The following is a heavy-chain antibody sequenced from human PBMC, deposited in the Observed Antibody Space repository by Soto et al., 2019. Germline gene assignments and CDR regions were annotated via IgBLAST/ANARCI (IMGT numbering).Heavy chain of an antibody. Sequence: SETLSLTCAVYGGSFSGYYWSWIRQPPGKGLEWIGEINHSGSTNYNPSLKSRVTISVDTSKNQFSLKLSSVTAADTAVYYCARYDCSGGSCYLYPQYYFAYWGQGTLVIVSS. CDR3: ARYDCSGGSCYLYPQYYFAY. CDR2: INHSGST. J-gene: IGHJ4*02. CDR1: GGSFSGYY. D-gene: IGHD2-15*01. V-gene: IGHV4-34*01.